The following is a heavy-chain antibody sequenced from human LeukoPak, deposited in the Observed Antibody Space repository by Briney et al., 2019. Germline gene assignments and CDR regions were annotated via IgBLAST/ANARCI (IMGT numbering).Heavy chain of an antibody. V-gene: IGHV1-24*01. CDR2: FDPEDGET. J-gene: IGHJ5*02. CDR3: ATTGYCSGGSCRLYWFDP. D-gene: IGHD2-15*01. Sequence: ASVKVSCKVSGYTFMEYSMNWVRQAPGKGLEWMAGFDPEDGETIYAQKFQGRVTMTEDTSTDTAYMELSSLRSEDTAVYYCATTGYCSGGSCRLYWFDPWGQGTLVIVSS. CDR1: GYTFMEYS.